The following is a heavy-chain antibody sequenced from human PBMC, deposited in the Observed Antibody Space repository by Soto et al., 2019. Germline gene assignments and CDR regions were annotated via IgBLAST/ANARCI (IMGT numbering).Heavy chain of an antibody. D-gene: IGHD3-10*01. J-gene: IGHJ4*02. CDR3: ARASWERFRGVKEFDY. CDR2: IDPSTGTT. V-gene: IGHV1-46*01. Sequence: QVQLVQSGAEVKKPGASVKVSCKASGYTFTNDYMHWVRQAPGQGLAWMGIIDPSTGTTSYAQKFQGRVIMTRDTSTSTVHMELSSLRSDDTAVYYCARASWERFRGVKEFDYWGQGTLVTVSS. CDR1: GYTFTNDY.